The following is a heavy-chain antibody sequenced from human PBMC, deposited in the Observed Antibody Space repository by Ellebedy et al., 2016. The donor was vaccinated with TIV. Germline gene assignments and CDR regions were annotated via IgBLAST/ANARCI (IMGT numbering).Heavy chain of an antibody. Sequence: GESLKLSCAASGFTFSSYEMNWVRQAPGKGLVWVAFIRYDGSNKYYADSVKGRFTISRYNSKNTLYLQMNSLRAEDTAVYYCAKDPLWFGEYQHWYFDLWGRGTLVTVSS. CDR2: IRYDGSNK. CDR3: AKDPLWFGEYQHWYFDL. D-gene: IGHD3-10*01. V-gene: IGHV3-30*02. CDR1: GFTFSSYE. J-gene: IGHJ2*01.